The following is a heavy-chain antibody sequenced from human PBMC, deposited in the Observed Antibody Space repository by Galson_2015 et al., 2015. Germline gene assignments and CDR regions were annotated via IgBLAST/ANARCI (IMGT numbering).Heavy chain of an antibody. Sequence: SLRLSCAASGFTFSSYSMNWVRQAPGKGLEWVSSISSSSSYIYYADSVKGRFTISRDNAKNSLYLQMNSLRAEDTAVYYCARDSRAAAVVADWFDPWGQGTLVTVSS. CDR2: ISSSSSYI. D-gene: IGHD6-13*01. CDR1: GFTFSSYS. V-gene: IGHV3-21*01. J-gene: IGHJ5*02. CDR3: ARDSRAAAVVADWFDP.